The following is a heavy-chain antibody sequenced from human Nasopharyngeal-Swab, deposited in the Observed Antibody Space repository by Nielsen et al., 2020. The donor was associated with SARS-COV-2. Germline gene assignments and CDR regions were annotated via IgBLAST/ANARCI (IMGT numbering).Heavy chain of an antibody. CDR2: INNDGSST. V-gene: IGHV3-74*01. J-gene: IGHJ4*02. Sequence: GGSLRLSCAGSGFTFSSYLMHWVRQAPGKGLMWVARINNDGSSTYYADSVKGRFTISRDNAKNTLYLQMNSLRAEDTAVYYCARGSSADSGWGYYWGQGTLVTVSS. D-gene: IGHD2-15*01. CDR1: GFTFSSYL. CDR3: ARGSSADSGWGYY.